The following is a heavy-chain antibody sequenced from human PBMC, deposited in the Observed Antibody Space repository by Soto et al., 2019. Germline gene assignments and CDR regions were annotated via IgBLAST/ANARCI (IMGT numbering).Heavy chain of an antibody. CDR1: GGTFSSYA. CDR3: ARGDRGYSGGYYDIYYFDY. J-gene: IGHJ4*02. V-gene: IGHV1-69*06. CDR2: IIPILGTA. D-gene: IGHD1-26*01. Sequence: SVQVTCKASGGTFSSYAISWVRQATGQGLEWMGGIIPILGTANFAQKFQGRVTTTADKSTSRAHMDLNSLRSEDTAVYYCARGDRGYSGGYYDIYYFDYWGKGTRVTVS.